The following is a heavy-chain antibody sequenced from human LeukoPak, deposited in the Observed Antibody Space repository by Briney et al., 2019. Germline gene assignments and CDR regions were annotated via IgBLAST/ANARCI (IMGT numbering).Heavy chain of an antibody. CDR2: IYYSGST. CDR1: GGSISSGGYY. Sequence: SQTLSLTCTVSGGSISSGGYYWSWIRQHPGKGLEWIGYIYYSGSTYYNPSLRSRVTISVDTSKNQFSLKLRSVTAADTAVYYGARAGVGATSWFDPWGQGTLVTVSS. J-gene: IGHJ5*02. D-gene: IGHD1-26*01. CDR3: ARAGVGATSWFDP. V-gene: IGHV4-31*03.